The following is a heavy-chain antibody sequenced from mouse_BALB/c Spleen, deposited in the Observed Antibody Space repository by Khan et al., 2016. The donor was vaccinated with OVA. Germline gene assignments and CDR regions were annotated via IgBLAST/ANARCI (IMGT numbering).Heavy chain of an antibody. CDR3: ARPPYFSYTLDY. Sequence: QIQLVQPGPELKKPGETVKISCKASGYTFTNYGMNWVKQSPGKALKWMGWINTYTGEPTYADDFKGRFAFSLETSASTAYLQINNLKNEDMATYFCARPPYFSYTLDYWGQGTSVTVSS. J-gene: IGHJ4*01. CDR2: INTYTGEP. CDR1: GYTFTNYG. D-gene: IGHD2-10*01. V-gene: IGHV9-1*02.